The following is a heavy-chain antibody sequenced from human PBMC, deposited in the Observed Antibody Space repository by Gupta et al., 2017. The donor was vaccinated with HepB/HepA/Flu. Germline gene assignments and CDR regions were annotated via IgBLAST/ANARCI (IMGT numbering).Heavy chain of an antibody. D-gene: IGHD3-16*01. Sequence: EVQLVESGGALVSPGGSLRLSCAASGFPFTNAFMSWVRQAPGKRLEWVGRIKSKTDGGATDYAAPVKGRFTISRDDSKNTLYLQMNSLETEDTAVYYCTTGQRNFWGNYFDDWGQGTLVTVSS. V-gene: IGHV3-15*02. CDR3: TTGQRNFWGNYFDD. J-gene: IGHJ4*02. CDR1: GFPFTNAF. CDR2: IKSKTDGGAT.